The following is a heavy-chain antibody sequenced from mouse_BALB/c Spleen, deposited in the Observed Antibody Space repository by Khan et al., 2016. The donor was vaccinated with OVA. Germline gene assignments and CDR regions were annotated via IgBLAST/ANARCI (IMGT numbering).Heavy chain of an antibody. J-gene: IGHJ3*01. V-gene: IGHV5-6*01. CDR1: GFTFSTYG. CDR2: ISSGGSYT. CDR3: ARLAYYYNSEGFAY. D-gene: IGHD1-1*01. Sequence: EVMLVESGGDLVKPGGSLKLSCAASGFTFSTYGMSWVRQTPDKRLEWVATISSGGSYTYYPDNVKGRFTISRENAKNTLYLQMSSLKSADTAMYYCARLAYYYNSEGFAYWGQGTLVTVSA.